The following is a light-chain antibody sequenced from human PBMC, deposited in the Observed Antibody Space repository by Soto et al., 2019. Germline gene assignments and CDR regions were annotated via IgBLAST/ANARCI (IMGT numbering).Light chain of an antibody. Sequence: EIVLTQSPGTLSLSPGETATLSCRASQSVSSSYLAWYQQTPGQAPRLLIYRGSTRATGIPDRFSVSGSGTDFTLPITILEPEDFAVYYCQQYGSSLYTFGQGTKVEIK. CDR3: QQYGSSLYT. CDR1: QSVSSSY. CDR2: RGS. V-gene: IGKV3-20*01. J-gene: IGKJ2*01.